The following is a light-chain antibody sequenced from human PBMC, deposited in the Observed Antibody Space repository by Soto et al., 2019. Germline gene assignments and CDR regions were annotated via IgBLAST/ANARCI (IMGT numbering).Light chain of an antibody. J-gene: IGLJ1*01. V-gene: IGLV2-14*01. Sequence: QSALTQPASVSGSPGQSISISCTGTSSDVGAYNYVSWYQQHPDKAPKLVIFDVNNRPSGVSNRFSGSKSGNAASLTISGLQAEDEADYYCSSYTSTSTYVFGTGTKVTVL. CDR1: SSDVGAYNY. CDR2: DVN. CDR3: SSYTSTSTYV.